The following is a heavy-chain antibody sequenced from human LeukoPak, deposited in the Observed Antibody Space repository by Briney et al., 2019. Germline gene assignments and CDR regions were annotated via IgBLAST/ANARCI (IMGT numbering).Heavy chain of an antibody. D-gene: IGHD3-9*01. J-gene: IGHJ5*02. CDR2: IYPDDSDT. Sequence: GESLQISSKGSGYRFTSYWIGWVRPVPGRGLEWMGIIYPDDSDTRYSPSFQGQVTISADKSISTAYLQWSSLKASDTAMYYCARLRGHDILGWFDPWGQGTLVTVSS. CDR3: ARLRGHDILGWFDP. CDR1: GYRFTSYW. V-gene: IGHV5-51*01.